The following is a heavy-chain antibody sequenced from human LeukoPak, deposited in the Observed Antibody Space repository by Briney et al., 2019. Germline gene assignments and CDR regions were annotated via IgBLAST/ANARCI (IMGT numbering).Heavy chain of an antibody. CDR3: ARVYGDYITY. V-gene: IGHV4-34*01. J-gene: IGHJ4*02. CDR1: AGSFSGYQ. Sequence: PSETLSLTCAVYAGSFSGYQGGWVRQSAGKGLEWIGEINDSGNTNYNPALKSRVTISVDTSKNQFSLRLNSVTAADTAVYYCARVYGDYITYWGQGTPLTVSS. CDR2: INDSGNT. D-gene: IGHD4-17*01.